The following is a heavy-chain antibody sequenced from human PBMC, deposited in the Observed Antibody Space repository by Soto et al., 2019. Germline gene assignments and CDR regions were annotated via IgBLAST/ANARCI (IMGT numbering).Heavy chain of an antibody. CDR1: GGSFSGYY. CDR2: INHSGST. Sequence: SETLSLTCAVYGGSFSGYYWSWIRQPPGKGLEWIGEINHSGSTNYNPSLKSRVTISVDTSKNQFSLKLSSVTAADTAVYYCARWGEYRRDIVVVPAVIAGYFDYWGQGTLVTVSS. D-gene: IGHD2-2*01. CDR3: ARWGEYRRDIVVVPAVIAGYFDY. V-gene: IGHV4-34*01. J-gene: IGHJ4*02.